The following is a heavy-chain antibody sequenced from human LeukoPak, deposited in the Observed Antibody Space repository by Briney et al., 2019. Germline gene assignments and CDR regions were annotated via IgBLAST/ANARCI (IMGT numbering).Heavy chain of an antibody. Sequence: SETLSLTCTVSGGSVSGVYWDWIRQPPRKGLEWLGYIHTGGGTSFNASLRSRLTFSIDTSKNQVSLRLSYVTATDTAVYYCARRRGGWGEGEFDYWGQGTPVTVST. J-gene: IGHJ4*02. CDR2: IHTGGGT. CDR3: ARRRGGWGEGEFDY. V-gene: IGHV4-4*09. CDR1: GGSVSGVY. D-gene: IGHD3-16*01.